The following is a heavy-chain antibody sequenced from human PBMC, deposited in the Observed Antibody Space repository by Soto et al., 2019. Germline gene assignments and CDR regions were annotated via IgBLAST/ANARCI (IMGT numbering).Heavy chain of an antibody. CDR2: IYDSGST. D-gene: IGHD3-9*01. J-gene: IGHJ3*02. V-gene: IGHV4-59*01. CDR1: GCTISRFY. CDR3: AASYYAILTGHFAFDI. Sequence: SETRSLACTVSGCTISRFYCSWIRQSPGKGLEWLGYIYDSGSTRHNPSLKSRVTMSMDTSKTQFSLNLSSVTAADTAVYFCAASYYAILTGHFAFDIWGHGTMVTVSS.